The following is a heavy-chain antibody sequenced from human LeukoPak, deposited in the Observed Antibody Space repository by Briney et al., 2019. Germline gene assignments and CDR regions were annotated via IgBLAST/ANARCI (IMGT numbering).Heavy chain of an antibody. CDR1: GFTFSSYA. CDR2: ISYDGSNK. J-gene: IGHJ6*03. D-gene: IGHD1-26*01. CDR3: AKEGSGSYLYSSYYYYYYMDV. V-gene: IGHV3-30-3*01. Sequence: GGSLRLSCAAAGFTFSSYAMHWVRQAPGKGLEWVAVISYDGSNKYYADSVKGRFTISRDNSKNTLYLQMNSLRAEDTAVYYCAKEGSGSYLYSSYYYYYYMDVWGKGTTVTVSS.